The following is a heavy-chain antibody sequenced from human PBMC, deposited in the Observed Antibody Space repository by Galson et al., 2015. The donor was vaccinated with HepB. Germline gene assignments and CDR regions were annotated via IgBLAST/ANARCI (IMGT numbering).Heavy chain of an antibody. CDR2: ISGRGGTT. CDR3: AKRDYGFDVFDN. D-gene: IGHD4/OR15-4a*01. V-gene: IGHV3-23*01. J-gene: IGHJ4*02. Sequence: SLRLSCAASGFTFGTYGMFWVRQAPGEGLEWVAAISGRGGTTHYADSVKGRFTISRDNSMNRLYLQMSTLRAEDTAIYYCAKRDYGFDVFDNWGRGTLVPVSS. CDR1: GFTFGTYG.